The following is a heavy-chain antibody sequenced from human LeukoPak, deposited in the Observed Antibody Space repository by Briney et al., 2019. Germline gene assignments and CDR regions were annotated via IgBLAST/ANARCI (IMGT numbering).Heavy chain of an antibody. D-gene: IGHD5-18*01. CDR2: IYHSGST. Sequence: SETLSLTCTVSGYSISSGYYWGWIRQPPGKGLEWIGSIYHSGSTYYNPSLKSRVTISVDTSKNQFSLKLSSVTAADTAVYYCASAQEEYSYGLNWFDPWGQGTLVTVSS. V-gene: IGHV4-38-2*02. CDR3: ASAQEEYSYGLNWFDP. J-gene: IGHJ5*02. CDR1: GYSISSGYY.